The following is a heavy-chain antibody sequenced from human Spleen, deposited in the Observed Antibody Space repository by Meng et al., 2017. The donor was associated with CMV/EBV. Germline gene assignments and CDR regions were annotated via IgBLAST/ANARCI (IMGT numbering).Heavy chain of an antibody. J-gene: IGHJ6*02. D-gene: IGHD2-2*01. V-gene: IGHV1-2*02. CDR3: ARERYLVPAASPDYYYYGMDV. CDR1: GYVFTSYF. CDR2: INPETGDA. Sequence: ASVKVSCKASGYVFTSYFLHWVRQAPGQGLEWMGWINPETGDANYAQKFQGRVTMTRDTFITTAYMEVSRLRSDDTAVYYCARERYLVPAASPDYYYYGMDVWGQGTTVTVSS.